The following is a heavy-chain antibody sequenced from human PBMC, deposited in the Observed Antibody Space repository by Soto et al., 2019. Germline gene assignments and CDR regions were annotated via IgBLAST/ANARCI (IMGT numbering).Heavy chain of an antibody. D-gene: IGHD3-10*01. J-gene: IGHJ3*02. V-gene: IGHV4-31*03. CDR1: GGSISSGGYY. Sequence: PSETLSLTCTVSGGSISSGGYYWSWIRQHPGKGLEWIGYIYYSGSTYYNPSLKRRVTISVDTSKNQFSLKLSSVTAADTAVYYCASGSKNAVTFDIWGQGTMVTVSS. CDR3: ASGSKNAVTFDI. CDR2: IYYSGST.